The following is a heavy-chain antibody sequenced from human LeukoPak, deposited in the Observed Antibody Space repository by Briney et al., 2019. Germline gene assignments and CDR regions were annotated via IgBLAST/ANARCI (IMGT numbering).Heavy chain of an antibody. V-gene: IGHV3-11*01. CDR2: ISSSGSNI. CDR1: GFTFSDYY. J-gene: IGHJ4*02. CDR3: ARAGYSVSYYPFDY. Sequence: GGSLRLSCAASGFTFSDYYMSWIRQAPGKGLEWVSYISSSGSNIHYADSVKGRFTISRDNAKNSLYLQMNSLRAEDTAVYYCARAGYSVSYYPFDYWGQRTLVTVSS. D-gene: IGHD1-26*01.